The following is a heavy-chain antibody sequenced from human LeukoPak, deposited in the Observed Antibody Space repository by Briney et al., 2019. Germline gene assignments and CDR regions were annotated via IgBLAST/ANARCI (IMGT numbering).Heavy chain of an antibody. J-gene: IGHJ4*02. Sequence: SETLSLTCTVSGGSISSSSYYWSWIRQPPGKGLEWIGEINHSGSTNYNPSLKGRVTISVDTSKNQFSLKLSSVTAADTAVYYCARLGQSVLWSRSPFDYWGQGTLVTVSS. CDR3: ARLGQSVLWSRSPFDY. D-gene: IGHD3-10*01. CDR2: INHSGST. V-gene: IGHV4-39*07. CDR1: GGSISSSSYY.